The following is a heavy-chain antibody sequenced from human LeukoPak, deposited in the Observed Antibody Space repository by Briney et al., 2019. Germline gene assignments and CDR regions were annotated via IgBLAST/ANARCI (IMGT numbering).Heavy chain of an antibody. CDR2: ISGSGGST. V-gene: IGHV3-23*01. D-gene: IGHD3-3*01. CDR3: AKPYYDFWSGSFDY. J-gene: IGHJ4*02. CDR1: GFTFSSYA. Sequence: GGSLRLSCAASGFTFSSYAMSWVRQAPGKGLEWVSAISGSGGSTYYADPVKGRFTISRDNSKNTLYLQMNSLRAEDTAVYYCAKPYYDFWSGSFDYWGQGTLVTVSS.